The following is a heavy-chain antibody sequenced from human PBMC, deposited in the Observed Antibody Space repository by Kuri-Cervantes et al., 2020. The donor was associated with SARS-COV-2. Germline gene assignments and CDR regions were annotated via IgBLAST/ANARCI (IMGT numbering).Heavy chain of an antibody. J-gene: IGHJ2*01. D-gene: IGHD3-10*01. CDR1: GFTFSGPW. CDR2: INPDGSYT. V-gene: IGHV3-74*01. Sequence: ESLKISCSASGFTFSGPWIHWVRQASGKGLVWVPRINPDGSYTNNADSVKGRFPLSRDNAKNSLYLQMYSLRAEDTAVYYCARDLPIVRGVYWYSDLWGRGTLVTGSS. CDR3: ARDLPIVRGVYWYSDL.